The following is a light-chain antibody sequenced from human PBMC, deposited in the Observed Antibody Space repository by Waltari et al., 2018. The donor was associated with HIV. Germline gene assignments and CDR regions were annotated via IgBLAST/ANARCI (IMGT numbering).Light chain of an antibody. CDR1: VVDSGPEIY. CDR2: MLS. V-gene: IGLV2-14*01. CDR3: SSYSTITSLFV. J-gene: IGLJ1*01. Sequence: QSALAQPASVSGSPGPSITLSCAGAVVDSGPEIYVSWYQQHPGRAPRLIIYMLSRRPSGVSDRFSGSSSGMSATLTISGLQSDDEAHYYCSSYSTITSLFVFGTGTRVTVL.